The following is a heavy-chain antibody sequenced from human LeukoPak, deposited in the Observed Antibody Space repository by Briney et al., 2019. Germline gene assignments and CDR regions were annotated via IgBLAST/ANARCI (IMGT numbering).Heavy chain of an antibody. Sequence: ASVKVSCKDSGYTFTSYGMSWVRQAPGQGGEWMGWISAYNGNTTYAQKLQGRVTMTTDTSTSTAYMELRSLRSDDTAVYYCARQVAARDPWFDPWGQGTLVTVSS. J-gene: IGHJ5*02. CDR1: GYTFTSYG. V-gene: IGHV1-18*01. CDR3: ARQVAARDPWFDP. D-gene: IGHD6-6*01. CDR2: ISAYNGNT.